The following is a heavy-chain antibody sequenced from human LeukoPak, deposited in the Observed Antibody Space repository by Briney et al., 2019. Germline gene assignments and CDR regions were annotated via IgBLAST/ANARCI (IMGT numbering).Heavy chain of an antibody. J-gene: IGHJ3*02. CDR2: ICSGGST. CDR1: GFTVSSNY. Sequence: GGSLRLSCAASGFTVSSNYMSWVRQAPGKGLEWVSVICSGGSTYYADSVKGRFTISRDNSKNTLYLQMNSLRAEDTAVYYCARGHYYDSSGYYYVDAFDIWGQGTMVTVSS. CDR3: ARGHYYDSSGYYYVDAFDI. D-gene: IGHD3-22*01. V-gene: IGHV3-53*01.